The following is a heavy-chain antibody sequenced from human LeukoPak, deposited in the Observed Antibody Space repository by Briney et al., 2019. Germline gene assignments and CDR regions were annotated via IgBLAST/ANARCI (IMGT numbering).Heavy chain of an antibody. J-gene: IGHJ4*02. CDR1: GYSISSGYY. CDR3: ARGVAAGTTPLGY. Sequence: SETLSLTCAVSGYSISSGYYWGWIRQPPGKGLEWIGSIYHSGSTYYNPSLKSRVTISVDTSKNQFSLKLSAVTAADTAVYYCARGVAAGTTPLGYWAQGTLVTVSS. D-gene: IGHD6-13*01. CDR2: IYHSGST. V-gene: IGHV4-38-2*01.